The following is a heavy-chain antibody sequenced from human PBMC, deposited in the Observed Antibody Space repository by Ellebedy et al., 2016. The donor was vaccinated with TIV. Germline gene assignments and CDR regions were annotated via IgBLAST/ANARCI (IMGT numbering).Heavy chain of an antibody. D-gene: IGHD3-9*01. V-gene: IGHV4-30-2*01. CDR2: IYHSGST. CDR1: GGSISSGGYS. J-gene: IGHJ5*02. Sequence: SETLSLXCAVSGGSISSGGYSWSWIRQPPGKGLEWIGYIYHSGSTYYNPSLKSRVTISVDRSKNQFSLKLSSVTAADTAVYYCARGYYDILTGYLAGGQSWFDPWGQGTLVTVSS. CDR3: ARGYYDILTGYLAGGQSWFDP.